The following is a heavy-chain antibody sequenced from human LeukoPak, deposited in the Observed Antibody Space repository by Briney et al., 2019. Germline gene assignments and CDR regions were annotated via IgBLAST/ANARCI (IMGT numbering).Heavy chain of an antibody. CDR2: ISGSESGT. CDR3: VKAPLGSCRGALCYHLDV. V-gene: IGHV3-23*01. D-gene: IGHD2-15*01. CDR1: GFTFSTYA. J-gene: IGHJ6*03. Sequence: GGSLRLSCAASGFTFSTYAMSWVRQAPWKGLEWVSAISGSESGTYHADSVKGRFTISRDNSKNTLYLQMNNLRVEDTAVYYCVKAPLGSCRGALCYHLDVWGKGTTVTVSS.